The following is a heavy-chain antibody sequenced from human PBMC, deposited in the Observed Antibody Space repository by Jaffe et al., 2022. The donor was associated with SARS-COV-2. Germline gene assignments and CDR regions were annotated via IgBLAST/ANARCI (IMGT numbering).Heavy chain of an antibody. CDR2: ISNSGDSK. J-gene: IGHJ4*02. Sequence: EVQVLESGGGLVQPGGSLRLSCAASGFTFSNYAMSWVRQAPGKGLEWVSTISNSGDSKYYADSVRGRFTVSRDNSKDTLYLQMNSLRAEDTALYYCAKLKGATPTSSDSWGQGTLVTVSS. CDR3: AKLKGATPTSSDS. D-gene: IGHD1-1*01. V-gene: IGHV3-23*01. CDR1: GFTFSNYA.